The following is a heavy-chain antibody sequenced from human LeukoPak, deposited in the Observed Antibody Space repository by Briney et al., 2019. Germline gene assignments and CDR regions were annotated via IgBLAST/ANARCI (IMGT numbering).Heavy chain of an antibody. V-gene: IGHV3-74*01. Sequence: PGGSLRLSCVASGFSFSSYWMHWVRQAPGQGLVWVSRIKSDGSDTNYADSVKGRFTISRDNGKNTLYLQMNSLRAEDTAVYYCARDKAYDFDIWGQGTRVTVSS. CDR3: ARDKAYDFDI. CDR1: GFSFSSYW. J-gene: IGHJ3*02. CDR2: IKSDGSDT.